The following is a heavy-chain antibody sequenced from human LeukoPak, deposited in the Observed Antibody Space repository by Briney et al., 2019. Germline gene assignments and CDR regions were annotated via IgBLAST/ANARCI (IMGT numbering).Heavy chain of an antibody. Sequence: SETLSLTCAVSGGSISSSNWWSWVRQPPGKGLEWIGEIYHSGSTNYNPSLKSRVTISVDKSKNQFSLKLSSVTAADTAVYYCARDAPDYYDSSGSFDYWGQGTLVTVSS. D-gene: IGHD3-22*01. J-gene: IGHJ4*02. CDR1: GGSISSSNW. V-gene: IGHV4-4*02. CDR3: ARDAPDYYDSSGSFDY. CDR2: IYHSGST.